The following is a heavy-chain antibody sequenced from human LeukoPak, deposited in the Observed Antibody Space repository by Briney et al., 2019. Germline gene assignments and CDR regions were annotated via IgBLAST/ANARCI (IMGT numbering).Heavy chain of an antibody. CDR2: INPNSGGT. CDR3: ARGQYYYDDSGYHDAFDI. V-gene: IGHV1-2*02. CDR1: GYTFTGYY. D-gene: IGHD3-22*01. Sequence: ASVKVSCKASGYTFTGYYMHWVRQAPGQGLEWMGWINPNSGGTNYAQKFQGRVTMTRDTSTSTVYMELSSLRSEDTAVYYCARGQYYYDDSGYHDAFDIWGQGTMVTVSS. J-gene: IGHJ3*02.